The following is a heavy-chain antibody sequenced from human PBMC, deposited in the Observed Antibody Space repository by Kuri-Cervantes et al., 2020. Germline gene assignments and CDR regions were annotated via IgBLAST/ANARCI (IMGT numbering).Heavy chain of an antibody. CDR2: IYYSGST. Sequence: GSLRLSCTVSGYSISSGYYWGWIRQPPGKGLEWIGYIYYSGSTNYNPSLKSRVTISVDTSKNQFSLKLSSVTAADTAVYYCARTIPAAFGYYYYYMDVWGKGTTVTVSS. V-gene: IGHV4-61*01. J-gene: IGHJ6*03. CDR1: GYSISSGYY. D-gene: IGHD2-2*01. CDR3: ARTIPAAFGYYYYYMDV.